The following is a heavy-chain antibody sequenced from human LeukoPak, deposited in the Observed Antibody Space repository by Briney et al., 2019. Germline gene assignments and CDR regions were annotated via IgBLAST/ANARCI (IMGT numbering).Heavy chain of an antibody. J-gene: IGHJ4*02. CDR3: ARTLPISIVGATKLFDY. D-gene: IGHD1-26*01. CDR2: INPNSGGT. Sequence: GASVKVSCKASGYTFTGYYMHWVRQAPGQGLEWMGWINPNSGGTNYAQKFQGRVTMTRGTSISTAYMELSRLRSDDTAVYYCARTLPISIVGATKLFDYWGQGTLVTVSS. CDR1: GYTFTGYY. V-gene: IGHV1-2*02.